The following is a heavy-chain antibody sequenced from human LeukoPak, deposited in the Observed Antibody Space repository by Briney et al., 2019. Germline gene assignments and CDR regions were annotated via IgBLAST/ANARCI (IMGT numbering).Heavy chain of an antibody. D-gene: IGHD3-3*01. CDR2: ISYDGSNK. Sequence: GGALRLSCAASGFSFSSFAMHWGRQAPGKGLGGGAVISYDGSNKYYADSVKGRFTISRDTAKNTLYLQMNSLRAEDTAVYYCARTYDFWSGFQYFFDSWGQGTLVTVSS. J-gene: IGHJ4*02. CDR1: GFSFSSFA. CDR3: ARTYDFWSGFQYFFDS. V-gene: IGHV3-30-3*01.